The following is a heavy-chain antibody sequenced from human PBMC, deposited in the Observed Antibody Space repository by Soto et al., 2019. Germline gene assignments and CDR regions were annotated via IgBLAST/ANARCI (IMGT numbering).Heavy chain of an antibody. Sequence: ASVKVSCKASGYTFTGYYMHWVRQAPGQGLEWMGWINPNSGGTNYAQKFQGWVTMTRDTSISTAYMELNSLKTEDTAVYYCAVIFLDSSGYPYHYGMDVWGQGTTVTVSS. D-gene: IGHD3-22*01. J-gene: IGHJ6*02. CDR3: AVIFLDSSGYPYHYGMDV. CDR1: GYTFTGYY. CDR2: INPNSGGT. V-gene: IGHV1-2*04.